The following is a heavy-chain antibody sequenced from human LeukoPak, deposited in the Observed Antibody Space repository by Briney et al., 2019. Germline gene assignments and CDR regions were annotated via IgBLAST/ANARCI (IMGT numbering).Heavy chain of an antibody. Sequence: GGSLRLSCAASGFTFSDYYMSWIRQAPGKGLEWVSYISSSGSTIYYADSVEGRFTISRDNAKNSLYLQMNSLRAEDTAVYYCARDKEDSSGYRFDYWGQGTLVTVSS. D-gene: IGHD3-22*01. CDR2: ISSSGSTI. V-gene: IGHV3-11*04. J-gene: IGHJ4*02. CDR3: ARDKEDSSGYRFDY. CDR1: GFTFSDYY.